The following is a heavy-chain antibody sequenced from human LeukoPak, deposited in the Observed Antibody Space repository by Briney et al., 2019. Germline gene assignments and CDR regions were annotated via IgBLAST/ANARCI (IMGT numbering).Heavy chain of an antibody. CDR3: AKGDSFGSGSYFHY. CDR2: ISGNGGHT. Sequence: GGSLRLSCAASGFTFSTYAMTWVRQAPGKGLEWVSTISGNGGHTYYADSVKGRFTISRDNSKKTLYLQMSSLRAEDTAVYYCAKGDSFGSGSYFHYWGQGTLVTVSS. V-gene: IGHV3-23*01. D-gene: IGHD3-10*01. J-gene: IGHJ4*02. CDR1: GFTFSTYA.